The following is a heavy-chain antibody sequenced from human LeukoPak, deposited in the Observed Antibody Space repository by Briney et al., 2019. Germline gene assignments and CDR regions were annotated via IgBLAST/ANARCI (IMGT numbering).Heavy chain of an antibody. CDR1: GGSISSYY. V-gene: IGHV4-59*01. CDR2: IYYSGST. Sequence: SETLSLTCTVSGGSISSYYWSWIRQPPGKGLEWIGYIYYSGSTNYNPSLKSRVTISVDTSKNQFSLKLSSVTAADTAVYYCASDSSSGYWYFDLWGRGTLVTVSS. D-gene: IGHD6-6*01. CDR3: ASDSSSGYWYFDL. J-gene: IGHJ2*01.